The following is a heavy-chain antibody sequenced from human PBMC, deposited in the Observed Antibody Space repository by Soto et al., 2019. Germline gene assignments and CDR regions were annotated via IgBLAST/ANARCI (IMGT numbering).Heavy chain of an antibody. CDR3: AKDYDDSSGYYYFDY. D-gene: IGHD3-22*01. J-gene: IGHJ4*02. V-gene: IGHV3-23*01. CDR1: GFTFSSYA. Sequence: GGSLCLSCAASGFTFSSYAMSWVRQAPGQGLELVSAISGSGGSTYYADSVKGRFTISRDNSKDTLYLQMNSLRAEDTAVYYCAKDYDDSSGYYYFDYWGQGTLVTVSS. CDR2: ISGSGGST.